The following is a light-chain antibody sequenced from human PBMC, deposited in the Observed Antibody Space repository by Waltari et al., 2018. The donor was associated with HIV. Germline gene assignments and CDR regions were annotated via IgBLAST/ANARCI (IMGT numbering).Light chain of an antibody. J-gene: IGKJ1*01. CDR2: WAS. V-gene: IGKV4-1*01. CDR3: HQYYTTPWA. Sequence: DIVLTQSPDSLAVSLGERATINCKASQSVLYNSNSKNYLSWYQQRPGQPPKLLIYWASTRESGVPDQFSGSASGTDFTLTISGLQAEDVAVYYCHQYYTTPWAFGQGTKVEIK. CDR1: QSVLYNSNSKNY.